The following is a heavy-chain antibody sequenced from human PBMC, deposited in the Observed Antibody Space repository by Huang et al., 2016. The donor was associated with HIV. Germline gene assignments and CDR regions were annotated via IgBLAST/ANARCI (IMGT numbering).Heavy chain of an antibody. V-gene: IGHV4-39*01. D-gene: IGHD3-10*01. CDR2: IYYSGRT. CDR3: ARLPGSITMIRGVITDPY. J-gene: IGHJ4*02. CDR1: GGSIRSDNYY. Sequence: QLQLQESGPGLVKPSETLSLTCTVSGGSIRSDNYYWGWIRQPPGKGLEWIGSIYYSGRTYYNPSVKSRVTLTVDASKNQFSLKMRCVTAADTAVYYCARLPGSITMIRGVITDPYWGQGTLVTVSS.